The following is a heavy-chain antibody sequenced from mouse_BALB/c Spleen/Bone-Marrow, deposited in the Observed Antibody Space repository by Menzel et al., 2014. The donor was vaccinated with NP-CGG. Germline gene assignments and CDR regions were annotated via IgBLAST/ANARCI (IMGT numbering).Heavy chain of an antibody. Sequence: VQLKESGAELVRPGASVKLSCRASDYSFTSYWVNWVKQRPGQGLEWIGMIHPSDSETRLNQKFKDKATLTVDKSSSTAYMQLSSPTSEDSAVYYCARGGYDGWYFDVWGAGTTVTVSS. V-gene: IGHV1-74*01. CDR2: IHPSDSET. D-gene: IGHD2-2*01. CDR1: DYSFTSYW. J-gene: IGHJ1*01. CDR3: ARGGYDGWYFDV.